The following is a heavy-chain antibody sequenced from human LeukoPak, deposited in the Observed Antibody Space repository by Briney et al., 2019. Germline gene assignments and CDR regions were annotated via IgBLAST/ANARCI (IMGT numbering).Heavy chain of an antibody. CDR2: ISYDGSNK. D-gene: IGHD5-18*01. Sequence: GGSLRLSCAASGFTFSSYGMHWVRQAPGKGLEWVAVISYDGSNKYYADSVKGRFTISRDNSKNTLYLQMNSLRAEDTAVYYCASRLQAMRGEYYFDYWGQGTLVTVSS. V-gene: IGHV3-30*03. J-gene: IGHJ4*02. CDR3: ASRLQAMRGEYYFDY. CDR1: GFTFSSYG.